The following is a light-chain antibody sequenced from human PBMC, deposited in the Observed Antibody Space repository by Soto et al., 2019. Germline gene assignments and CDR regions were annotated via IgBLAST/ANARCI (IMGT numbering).Light chain of an antibody. CDR2: GAS. J-gene: IGKJ5*01. CDR1: QKISSRY. CDR3: QQYGGTPPIT. Sequence: EIVLTQSPGTLSLSPGERATLSCRASQKISSRYLAWYLQKPGQAPRFLIYGASSRATGIPDRFSGSGSGTDFTLTISRLEPEDFAVYYCQQYGGTPPITFGQGTLLEIK. V-gene: IGKV3-20*01.